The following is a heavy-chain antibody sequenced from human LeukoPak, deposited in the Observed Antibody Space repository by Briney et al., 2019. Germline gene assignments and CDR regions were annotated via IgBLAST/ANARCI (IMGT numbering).Heavy chain of an antibody. CDR3: TTDARSPVDTAMVYYFDY. J-gene: IGHJ4*02. CDR2: IKSKTDGGTT. V-gene: IGHV3-15*01. CDR1: GFTFSNAW. D-gene: IGHD5-18*01. Sequence: PGGSLRLSCAASGFTFSNAWMSWVRRAPGKGLEWVGRIKSKTDGGTTDYAAPVKGRFTISRDDSKNTLYLQMNSLKTEDTAVYYCTTDARSPVDTAMVYYFDYWGQGTLVTVSS.